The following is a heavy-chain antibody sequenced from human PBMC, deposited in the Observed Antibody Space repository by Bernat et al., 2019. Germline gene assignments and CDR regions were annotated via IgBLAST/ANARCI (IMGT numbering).Heavy chain of an antibody. V-gene: IGHV3-23*04. J-gene: IGHJ4*02. CDR2: ISGSGGST. Sequence: EVQLVESGGGLVQPGGSLRLSCAASGFTFSSYAMSWVRQAPGKGLEWVSAISGSGGSTYYADSVKGRFTISRDNSKNTLYLQMDSLRADDTAVYYCARGPGGYCSSTSCYTASPLDYWGQGTLVTVSS. CDR1: GFTFSSYA. CDR3: ARGPGGYCSSTSCYTASPLDY. D-gene: IGHD2-2*02.